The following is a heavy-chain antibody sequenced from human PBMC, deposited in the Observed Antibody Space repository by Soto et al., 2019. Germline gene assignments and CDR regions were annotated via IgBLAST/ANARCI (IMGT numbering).Heavy chain of an antibody. J-gene: IGHJ4*02. Sequence: GGSLRLSCAASGFTFNNYWMHWVRQAPGKGLVWVSRINPDGSTTSYADSVKGRFTISRDSAKDTVYLQMNTLRAEDTAVYYCARVATGSYNIDYWGQGSLVTVSS. CDR1: GFTFNNYW. D-gene: IGHD6-13*01. CDR2: INPDGSTT. V-gene: IGHV3-74*01. CDR3: ARVATGSYNIDY.